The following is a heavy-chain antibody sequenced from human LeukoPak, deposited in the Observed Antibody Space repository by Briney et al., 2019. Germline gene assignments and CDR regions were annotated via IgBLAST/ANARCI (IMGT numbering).Heavy chain of an antibody. D-gene: IGHD3-22*01. CDR1: GGSISSSSYY. V-gene: IGHV4-39*01. Sequence: ETSETLSLTCTVSGGSISSSSYYWGWIRQPPGKGLEWIGSIYYSGSTYYNPSLKSRVTISVDTSKNQFSLKLSSVTAADTAVYYCARLNYYDSSGYYSGYYYYYYYMDVWGKGTTVTVSS. CDR3: ARLNYYDSSGYYSGYYYYYYYMDV. CDR2: IYYSGST. J-gene: IGHJ6*03.